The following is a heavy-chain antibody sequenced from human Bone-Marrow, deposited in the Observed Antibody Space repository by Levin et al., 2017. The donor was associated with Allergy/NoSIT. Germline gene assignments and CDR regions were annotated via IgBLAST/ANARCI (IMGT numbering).Heavy chain of an antibody. Sequence: GGSLRLSCTASGFNFDDFAMHWVRQTPDKGLEWISGISWNSNSVGHAHSVEGRFTISRDNARNSLYLQMNSLRPEDTAVYYCAKGPLGPFEFWAVYYYFDDWGQGTLVTVS. V-gene: IGHV3-9*01. D-gene: IGHD3/OR15-3a*01. CDR1: GFNFDDFA. CDR3: AKGPLGPFEFWAVYYYFDD. CDR2: ISWNSNSV. J-gene: IGHJ4*02.